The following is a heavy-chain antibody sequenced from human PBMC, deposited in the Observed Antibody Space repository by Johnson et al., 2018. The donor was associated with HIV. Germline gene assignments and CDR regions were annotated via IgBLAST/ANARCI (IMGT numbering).Heavy chain of an antibody. J-gene: IGHJ3*02. Sequence: QMLLVESGGGVVQPGRSLRLSCAASGFTFSSYALHWVRQAPGKGLEWVAVISYDGSNKYYADSVKGRFTISRDNSKNTLYLQMNSLRAEDTAVYYCARARGYYDSSGYYRGDAFDSWGQGTMVTVSS. D-gene: IGHD3-22*01. CDR1: GFTFSSYA. CDR3: ARARGYYDSSGYYRGDAFDS. CDR2: ISYDGSNK. V-gene: IGHV3-30*04.